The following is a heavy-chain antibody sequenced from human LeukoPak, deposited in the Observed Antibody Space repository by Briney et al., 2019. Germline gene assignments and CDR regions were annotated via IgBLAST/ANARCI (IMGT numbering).Heavy chain of an antibody. J-gene: IGHJ4*02. CDR1: GFTFSSYG. V-gene: IGHV3-30*02. D-gene: IGHD5-18*01. CDR2: IRYDGNNK. CDR3: VKEAWVGKGDTVMV. Sequence: GGSLRLSCAASGFTFSSYGMHWVRQAPGKGPEWVALIRYDGNNKYYADSVKGRFSISRDNSKNTLYLQINSLRAEDTAVYYCVKEAWVGKGDTVMVWGQGTLVTVSS.